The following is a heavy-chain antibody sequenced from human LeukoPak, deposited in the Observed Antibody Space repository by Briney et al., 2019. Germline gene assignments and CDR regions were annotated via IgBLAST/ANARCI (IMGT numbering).Heavy chain of an antibody. CDR1: GGSISSGGYY. CDR2: IYYSGST. CDR3: ARGPYYGSGSYYNVVSYFDY. V-gene: IGHV4-31*03. D-gene: IGHD3-10*01. J-gene: IGHJ4*02. Sequence: PSRTLSLTCTVSGGSISSGGYYWSWIRQHPGKGLEWIGYIYYSGSTYYNPSLKSRVTISVDTSKNQFSLKLSSVTAADTAVYYCARGPYYGSGSYYNVVSYFDYWGQGTLVTVSS.